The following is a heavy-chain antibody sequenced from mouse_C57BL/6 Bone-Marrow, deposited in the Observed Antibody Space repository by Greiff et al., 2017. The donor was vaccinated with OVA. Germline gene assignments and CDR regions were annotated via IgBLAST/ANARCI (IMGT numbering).Heavy chain of an antibody. Sequence: VQLQQSGTVLARPGASVTMSCKTSGYTFTSYWMHWVKQRPGQGLEWIGAIYPGNSDTSYNQKFKGKAKLTAVTSASTAYMELSSLTNEDSAVYYCTRGGTPIYYGCAYWGQGTLVTVSA. D-gene: IGHD2-1*01. CDR1: GYTFTSYW. V-gene: IGHV1-5*01. J-gene: IGHJ3*01. CDR2: IYPGNSDT. CDR3: TRGGTPIYYGCAY.